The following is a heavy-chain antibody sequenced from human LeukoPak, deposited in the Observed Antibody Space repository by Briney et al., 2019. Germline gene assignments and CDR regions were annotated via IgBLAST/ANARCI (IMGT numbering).Heavy chain of an antibody. CDR3: AKGDRNVDTAMAHDY. J-gene: IGHJ4*02. CDR2: ISSSGSTI. D-gene: IGHD5-18*01. CDR1: GFTFSSYE. Sequence: GGSLRLSCAASGFTFSSYEMNWVRQAPGKGLEWVSYISSSGSTIYYADSVKGRFTISRDNAKNSLYLQMNSLRAEDTAVYYCAKGDRNVDTAMAHDYWGQGTLVTVSS. V-gene: IGHV3-48*03.